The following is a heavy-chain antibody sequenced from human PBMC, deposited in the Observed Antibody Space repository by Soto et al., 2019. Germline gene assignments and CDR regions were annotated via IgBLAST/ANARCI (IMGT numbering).Heavy chain of an antibody. CDR3: ARENHLYGSGSYYNILGWFDP. V-gene: IGHV1-2*04. Sequence: ASVKVSCKASGYTFTGYYMHWVRQAPGQGLEWMGWINPNSGGTNYAQKFQGWVTMTRDTSISTAYMGLSRLRSDDTAVYYCARENHLYGSGSYYNILGWFDPWGQGTLVTVSS. D-gene: IGHD3-10*01. CDR1: GYTFTGYY. J-gene: IGHJ5*02. CDR2: INPNSGGT.